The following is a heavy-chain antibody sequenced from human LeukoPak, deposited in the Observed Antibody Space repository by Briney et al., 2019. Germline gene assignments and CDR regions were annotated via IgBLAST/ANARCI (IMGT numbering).Heavy chain of an antibody. V-gene: IGHV3-9*01. CDR2: ISWNSGSI. CDR3: ARVVVVVAATLFDY. J-gene: IGHJ4*02. CDR1: GFTFDDYA. Sequence: GGSLRLSCAASGFTFDDYAMHWVRQAPGKGLEWVSGISWNSGSIGYADSVKGRFTISRDNAKNSLYLQMNSLRAEDTALYYCARVVVVVAATLFDYWGQGTLVTVSS. D-gene: IGHD2-15*01.